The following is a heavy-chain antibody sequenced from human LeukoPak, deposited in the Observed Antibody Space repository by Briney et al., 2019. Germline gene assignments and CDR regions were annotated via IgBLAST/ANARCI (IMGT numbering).Heavy chain of an antibody. J-gene: IGHJ4*02. Sequence: SEILSLTCTVSGASISAYYWSWIRQPPGRGLEWIGYIYYSGSTNYNPSLKNRVTISVDMSKNQFSLKLNSVTAADTAVYYCARGEYSSSWYLGMFDYWGQGALVTVSS. CDR3: ARGEYSSSWYLGMFDY. V-gene: IGHV4-59*01. CDR2: IYYSGST. CDR1: GASISAYY. D-gene: IGHD6-13*01.